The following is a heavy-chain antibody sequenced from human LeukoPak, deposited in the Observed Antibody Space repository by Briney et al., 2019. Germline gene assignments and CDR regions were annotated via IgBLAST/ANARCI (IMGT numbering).Heavy chain of an antibody. J-gene: IGHJ5*02. CDR3: ARGGDYYGSWSYYNSPAP. D-gene: IGHD3-10*01. V-gene: IGHV1-69*13. CDR2: IIPIFGTA. Sequence: GASVKVSCKASGGTFSSYAISWVRQAPGQGLEWMGGIIPIFGTANYAQKFQGRVTITADESTSTAYMELSSLRSEDTAVYYCARGGDYYGSWSYYNSPAPWGQGTLVTVSS. CDR1: GGTFSSYA.